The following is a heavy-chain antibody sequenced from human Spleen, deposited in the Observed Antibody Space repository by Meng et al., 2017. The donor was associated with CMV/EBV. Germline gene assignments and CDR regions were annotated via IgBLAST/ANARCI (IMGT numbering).Heavy chain of an antibody. CDR3: VRYSGG. V-gene: IGHV3-21*01. J-gene: IGHJ4*02. Sequence: GSLRLSCVCSGFTFSSYTMNWVRQAPGKGLEWVSSISSSSDDIYYGDSVKGRFTIFRDNVKNSLYLQMNSLRAEDTGLYYCVRYSGGWGQETLVTVSS. D-gene: IGHD2-21*01. CDR2: ISSSSDDI. CDR1: GFTFSSYT.